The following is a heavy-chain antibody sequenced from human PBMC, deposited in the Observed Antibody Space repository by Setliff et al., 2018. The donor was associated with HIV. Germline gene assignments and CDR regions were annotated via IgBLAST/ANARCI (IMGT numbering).Heavy chain of an antibody. D-gene: IGHD1-1*01. CDR1: DYIFTSFH. CDR2: INVYNGHT. J-gene: IGHJ4*02. Sequence: ASVKVSCKASDYIFTSFHITWVRQAPGQGLEWVGRINVYNGHTTYAQKFQGRATMTTDTSTTTAHLEVRSLTFDDTAVYFCARRQLEQTELDFWGQGTLVTVSS. CDR3: ARRQLEQTELDF. V-gene: IGHV1-18*01.